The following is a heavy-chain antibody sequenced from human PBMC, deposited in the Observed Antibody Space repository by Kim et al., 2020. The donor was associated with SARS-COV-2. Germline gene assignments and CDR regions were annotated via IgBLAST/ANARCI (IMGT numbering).Heavy chain of an antibody. D-gene: IGHD2-2*01. V-gene: IGHV4-31*03. CDR1: AGSISSGGYY. CDR2: IYYSGGT. J-gene: IGHJ6*02. Sequence: SETLSLTCNVSAGSISSGGYYWGWIRQHPGNGLEWIGYIYYSGGTYYNPSRKSRVTISVDTSKNQFSLKLSAVTAADTDVYYCARDSLKNPVPLGYYYYYGMDVWGQGTTVTVSS. CDR3: ARDSLKNPVPLGYYYYYGMDV.